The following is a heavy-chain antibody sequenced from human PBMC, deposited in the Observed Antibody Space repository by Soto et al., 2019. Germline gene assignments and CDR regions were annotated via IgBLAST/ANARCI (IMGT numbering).Heavy chain of an antibody. V-gene: IGHV3-30*03. CDR2: ISYDGSNK. CDR1: GFTFSSYG. Sequence: QVQLVESGGGVVQPGRSLRLSCAASGFTFSSYGMHWVRQAPGTGLEWVAVISYDGSNKYYADSVKGRFTISRDNSKNTLYLQMNSLRAEDTAVYYCARCSRPGGSCAPFYGMDVWGQGTTVTVSS. D-gene: IGHD2-15*01. CDR3: ARCSRPGGSCAPFYGMDV. J-gene: IGHJ6*02.